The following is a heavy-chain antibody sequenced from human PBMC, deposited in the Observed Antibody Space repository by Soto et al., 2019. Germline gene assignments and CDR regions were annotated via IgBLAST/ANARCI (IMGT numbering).Heavy chain of an antibody. Sequence: SETLSLTCAVYGGSFSGYYWSWIRQPPGKGLGWIGEINHSGSTNYNPSLKSRVTISVDTSKNQFSLKLSSVTAADTAVYYCARYLARLTMIVVAIDAFDIWGQGTMVTV. CDR2: INHSGST. D-gene: IGHD3-22*01. V-gene: IGHV4-34*01. CDR3: ARYLARLTMIVVAIDAFDI. CDR1: GGSFSGYY. J-gene: IGHJ3*02.